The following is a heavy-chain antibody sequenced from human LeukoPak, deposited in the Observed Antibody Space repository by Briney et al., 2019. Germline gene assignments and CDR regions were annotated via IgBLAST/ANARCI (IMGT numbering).Heavy chain of an antibody. J-gene: IGHJ4*02. CDR2: ISGTGGST. Sequence: GGSLRLSCAASGFTFSSYGISWVRQAPGKGLEWVSFISGTGGSTYYADSVKGRFTISRVNSKNTIYLQMNSLRAEDTAVYYCAKKILGISYCFDYWGQGTLVTVSS. D-gene: IGHD3-10*01. V-gene: IGHV3-23*01. CDR3: AKKILGISYCFDY. CDR1: GFTFSSYG.